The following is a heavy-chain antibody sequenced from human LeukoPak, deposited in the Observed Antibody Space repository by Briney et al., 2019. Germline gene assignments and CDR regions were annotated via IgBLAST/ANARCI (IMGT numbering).Heavy chain of an antibody. Sequence: GGSLRLSCVASGFTFSSYGMYWVRQAPGKGLERVAVVSYDGRYRYYADSVKGRFTISRDNSKNTLFSQMNSLRPEDTAVYHCAKVALFSGYYPPFDYWGQGTLVTVSS. CDR1: GFTFSSYG. V-gene: IGHV3-30*18. CDR2: VSYDGRYR. J-gene: IGHJ4*02. CDR3: AKVALFSGYYPPFDY. D-gene: IGHD3-22*01.